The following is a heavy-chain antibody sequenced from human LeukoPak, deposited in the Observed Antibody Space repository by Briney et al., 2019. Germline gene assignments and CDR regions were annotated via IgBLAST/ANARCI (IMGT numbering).Heavy chain of an antibody. CDR1: GGPFSGYY. V-gene: IGHV4-38-2*01. CDR3: ARAHHCHSGTCHPPGEAFDI. D-gene: IGHD2/OR15-2a*01. CDR2: IYHSGST. J-gene: IGHJ3*02. Sequence: KTSETLSLTCAVYGGPFSGYYWGWIRQSPGKGLEWIGSIYHSGSTYYNPSLTSRVTISVDTSENQFSLKVGSVTAADTAVYYCARAHHCHSGTCHPPGEAFDIWGQGTMVTVSS.